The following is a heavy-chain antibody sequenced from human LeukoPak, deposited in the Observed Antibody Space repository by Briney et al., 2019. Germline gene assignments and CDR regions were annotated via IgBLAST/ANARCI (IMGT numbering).Heavy chain of an antibody. J-gene: IGHJ4*02. CDR3: ARALHLTGLMEY. D-gene: IGHD2-8*01. CDR2: IYTSGST. Sequence: SETLSLTCTVSGGSISSGSYYWSWIRQPAGKGLEWIGRIYTSGSTNYNPSLKSRVTISVDTSKNQFSLKLSSVTAADTAVYYCARALHLTGLMEYWGQGTLVTASS. V-gene: IGHV4-61*02. CDR1: GGSISSGSYY.